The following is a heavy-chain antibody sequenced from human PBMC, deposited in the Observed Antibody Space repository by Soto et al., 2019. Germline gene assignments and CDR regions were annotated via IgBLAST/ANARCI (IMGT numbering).Heavy chain of an antibody. Sequence: PSETLSLTCTVSGGSISSSSYYWGWIRQPPGKGLEWIGSIYYSGSTYYNPSLKSRVTISVDTSKNQFSLKLSSVTAADTAVYYCARRGTSKRAVYYYGMDVWGQGTTVTV. CDR1: GGSISSSSYY. CDR3: ARRGTSKRAVYYYGMDV. D-gene: IGHD2-2*01. V-gene: IGHV4-39*01. CDR2: IYYSGST. J-gene: IGHJ6*02.